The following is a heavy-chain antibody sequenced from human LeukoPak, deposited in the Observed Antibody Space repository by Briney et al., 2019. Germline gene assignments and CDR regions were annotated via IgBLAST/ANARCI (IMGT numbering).Heavy chain of an antibody. J-gene: IGHJ4*02. Sequence: PGGSLRLSCAASGFTFSTYSMNWVRQAPGKGLEWVSSISTSSSYIYYADSVKGRFTISRDNAKNPLYLQLNSLRAEDTAVYYCARDITMIVVVTPSFDYWGQGTLVTVSS. D-gene: IGHD3-22*01. CDR1: GFTFSTYS. CDR2: ISTSSSYI. V-gene: IGHV3-21*01. CDR3: ARDITMIVVVTPSFDY.